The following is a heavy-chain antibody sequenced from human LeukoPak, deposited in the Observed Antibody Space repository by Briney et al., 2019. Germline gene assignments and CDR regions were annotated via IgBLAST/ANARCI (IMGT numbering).Heavy chain of an antibody. CDR2: IWYNGSNK. CDR1: GFTFSSYG. V-gene: IGHV3-33*01. CDR3: AREVVVKGHRAFDI. D-gene: IGHD3-22*01. Sequence: PGGSLTLSCAASGFTFSSYGMHGLRQAPGKGLEWVADIWYNGSNKYYADSVKGRFTIYRDNAKNTLYLQMNSLRAEDTAVYYCAREVVVKGHRAFDIWGQGTMVTVSS. J-gene: IGHJ3*02.